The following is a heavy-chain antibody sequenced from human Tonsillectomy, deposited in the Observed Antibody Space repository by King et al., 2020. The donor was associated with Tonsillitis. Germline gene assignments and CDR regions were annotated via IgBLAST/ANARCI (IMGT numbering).Heavy chain of an antibody. J-gene: IGHJ4*02. Sequence: VQLVESGGGLVQPGGSLRLSCAASGFTFSSYWMHWVRQAPGKGLVWVSRINSDGSSTSFADSVKGRFTISRDNAKNTLYLQMNSLRAEDTAVYYCAREGGSGWEASVDYCGQGTLVTVSS. CDR2: INSDGSST. CDR3: AREGGSGWEASVDY. CDR1: GFTFSSYW. D-gene: IGHD6-19*01. V-gene: IGHV3-74*01.